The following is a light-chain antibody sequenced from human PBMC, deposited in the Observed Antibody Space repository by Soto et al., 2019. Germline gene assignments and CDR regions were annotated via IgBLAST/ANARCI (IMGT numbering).Light chain of an antibody. J-gene: IGLJ2*01. CDR1: SSNIGAGYD. Sequence: QSVLTQPPSVSGAPGQRVTISCTGSSSNIGAGYDVHWYQQLPGTAPKLLIYGNSNRPSGVPDRFSGSKSGTSASLAITGLKYEYEADYYCQSYDSSLSVVFGGGTKLTVL. CDR3: QSYDSSLSVV. V-gene: IGLV1-40*01. CDR2: GNS.